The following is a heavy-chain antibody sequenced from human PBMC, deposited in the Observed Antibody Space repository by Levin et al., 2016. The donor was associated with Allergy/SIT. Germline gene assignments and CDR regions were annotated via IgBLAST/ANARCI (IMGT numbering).Heavy chain of an antibody. CDR1: GGSISSYY. D-gene: IGHD6-13*01. CDR3: ASQQLVGLDVEA. CDR2: IYYSGST. J-gene: IGHJ5*02. Sequence: SETLSLTCTVSGGSISSYYWSWIRQPPGKGLEWIGYIYYSGSTNYNPSLKSRVTISVDTSKNQFSLKLSSVTAADTAVYYCASQQLVGLDVEAWGQGTLVTVSS. V-gene: IGHV4-59*01.